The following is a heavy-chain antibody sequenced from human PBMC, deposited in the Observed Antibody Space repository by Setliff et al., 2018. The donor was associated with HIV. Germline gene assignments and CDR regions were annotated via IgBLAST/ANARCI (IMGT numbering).Heavy chain of an antibody. CDR3: AREPYYDILTGYLDY. J-gene: IGHJ4*02. CDR1: GYTFTAYY. CDR2: INPNNGDT. D-gene: IGHD3-9*01. V-gene: IGHV1-2*06. Sequence: GASVKVSCKASGYTFTAYYLHWVRQAPGQGLEWMGRINPNNGDTNYAQKFQGRVTMTRDTSTSTVYMELNSLRSEDTALYYCAREPYYDILTGYLDYWGQGALVTVSS.